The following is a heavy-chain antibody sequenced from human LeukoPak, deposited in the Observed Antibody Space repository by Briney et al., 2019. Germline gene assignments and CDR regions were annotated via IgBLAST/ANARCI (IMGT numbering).Heavy chain of an antibody. CDR2: ISGSGGST. J-gene: IGHJ4*02. Sequence: GGSLRLSCAVSGITLSNYGMSWVRQAPGKGLEWVAGISGSGGSTNYAASVKGRFTISRDNPKNTLYLQMNSLRAEDTAVCFCAKRGVVIRVILVGFHKEAYYFDSWGQGALVTVSS. CDR3: AKRGVVIRVILVGFHKEAYYFDS. V-gene: IGHV3-23*01. D-gene: IGHD3-22*01. CDR1: GITLSNYG.